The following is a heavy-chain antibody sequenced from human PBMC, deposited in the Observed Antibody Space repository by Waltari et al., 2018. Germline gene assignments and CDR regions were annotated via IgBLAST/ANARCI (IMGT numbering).Heavy chain of an antibody. CDR1: GFSLSTSGAG. V-gene: IGHV2-5*02. CDR2: IYGDDDK. CDR3: AHSTIFGRLFDY. Sequence: QITLKESGPTLVKPTQTLTLTCTFSGFSLSTSGAGFGWIRQPPGQALGWLAPRYWGDGTGQRPGKALEWLAHIYGDDDKRYSPSLKSRLTITKDTSKNQVVLTMTNMDPVDTATYYCAHSTIFGRLFDYWGQGTLVTVSS. D-gene: IGHD3-3*01. J-gene: IGHJ4*02.